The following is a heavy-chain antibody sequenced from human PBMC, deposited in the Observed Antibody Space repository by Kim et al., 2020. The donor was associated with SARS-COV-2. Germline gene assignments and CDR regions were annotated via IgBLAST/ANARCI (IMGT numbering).Heavy chain of an antibody. D-gene: IGHD3-16*01. Sequence: ASVKVSCKASGYTFTGYYMHWVRQAPGQGLEWMGRINPDSGGTNYAQKFQGRVTMNRDTSISTAYMELSRLRSDDTAVYYCASALGYYYGMDVWGQGTTVTVSS. CDR3: ASALGYYYGMDV. J-gene: IGHJ6*02. CDR1: GYTFTGYY. CDR2: INPDSGGT. V-gene: IGHV1-2*06.